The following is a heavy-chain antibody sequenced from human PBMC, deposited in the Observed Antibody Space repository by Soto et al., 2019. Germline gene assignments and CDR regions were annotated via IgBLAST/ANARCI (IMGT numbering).Heavy chain of an antibody. CDR3: ARADYYGSSGYHLDY. V-gene: IGHV1-46*04. CDR1: GYTFTNFY. CDR2: INPSGGST. D-gene: IGHD3-22*01. Sequence: AASVKVSCKASGYTFTNFYIHWVRQAPGQGLEWMGIINPSGGSTTYAQKLLGRVTMTRDTSTSTVYMELSSLRSEDTAVYYCARADYYGSSGYHLDYWGQGTLVTVSS. J-gene: IGHJ4*02.